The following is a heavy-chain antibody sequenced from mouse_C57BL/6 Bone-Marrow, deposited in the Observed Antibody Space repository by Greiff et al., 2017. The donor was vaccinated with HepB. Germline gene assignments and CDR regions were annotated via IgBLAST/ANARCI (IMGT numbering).Heavy chain of an antibody. D-gene: IGHD2-5*01. CDR1: GFPITSGYY. CDR2: ITHRGET. CDR3: AGSYSNYVHWYFDV. Sequence: VQLQESGPGLVKPSQSLFLTCSITGFPITSGYYWIWIRQSPGKPLEWMGYITHRGETFYNPSLQSPISITRETSKNQFFLQLNSVTTEDTAMYYCAGSYSNYVHWYFDVWGTGTTVTVSS. J-gene: IGHJ1*03. V-gene: IGHV12-3*01.